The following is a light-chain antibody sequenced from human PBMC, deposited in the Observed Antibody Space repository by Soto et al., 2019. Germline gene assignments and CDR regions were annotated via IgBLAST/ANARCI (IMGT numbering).Light chain of an antibody. CDR1: QDISSY. CDR2: ATA. CDR3: QQVQSFPFS. V-gene: IGKV1-9*01. J-gene: IGKJ3*01. Sequence: DIQLTQSPSFLSAFVGDSVTITCRASQDISSYVAWYQQQPEKAPKLLIYATARLQSGVPSRFSGSGSGTEFTLYISGLQPEDVATYYCQQVQSFPFSFGPGTKVDIK.